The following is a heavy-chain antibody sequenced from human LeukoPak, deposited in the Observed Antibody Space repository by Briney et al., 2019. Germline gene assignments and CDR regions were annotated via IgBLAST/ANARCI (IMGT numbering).Heavy chain of an antibody. CDR2: ISTSSRYI. J-gene: IGHJ5*02. Sequence: GGSLRLSCAASGFTFSSFDMNWVRQAPGKGLEWVSSISTSSRYIYYRDSVKGRFTISRDDAKNSLYLQMNSLRVEDTAVYYCARADCSGSTCYLRRSWFDPWGQGTLVTVS. D-gene: IGHD2-2*01. V-gene: IGHV3-21*01. CDR3: ARADCSGSTCYLRRSWFDP. CDR1: GFTFSSFD.